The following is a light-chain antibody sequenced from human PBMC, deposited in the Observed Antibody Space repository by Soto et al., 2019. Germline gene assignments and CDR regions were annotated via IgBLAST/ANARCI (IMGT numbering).Light chain of an antibody. CDR3: QHYGSSPPPST. CDR2: GAY. V-gene: IGKV3-20*01. J-gene: IGKJ5*01. Sequence: IVVTQSPGTLSLSPGERATLSCRASQRVXNNYSAWDEQKPGQAPRLLXXGAYXRATGIPDRFSVSGSGTDFHFTISRLEPEDFALGYCQHYGSSPPPSTFGQGTRLEIK. CDR1: QRVXNNY.